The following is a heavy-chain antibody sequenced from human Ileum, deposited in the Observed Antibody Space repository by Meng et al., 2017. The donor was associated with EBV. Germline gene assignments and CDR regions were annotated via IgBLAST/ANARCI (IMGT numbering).Heavy chain of an antibody. J-gene: IGHJ4*02. D-gene: IGHD6-19*01. CDR3: ATRVAAVKYYFDY. CDR2: MYYSGST. V-gene: IGHV4-39*07. Sequence: QLQHPQSGPDLGKPSATLSLTCTVSGGSSSNETVYWCWIRQPPGKGLEWIGRMYYSGSTYYNPSLKSRVTMSLDTSKNQFSLQLTSVTAADTALYYCATRVAAVKYYFDYWGQGTLVTVSS. CDR1: GGSSSNETVY.